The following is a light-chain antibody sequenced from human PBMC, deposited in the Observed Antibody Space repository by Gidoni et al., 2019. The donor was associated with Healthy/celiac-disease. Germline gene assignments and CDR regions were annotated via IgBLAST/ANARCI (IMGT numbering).Light chain of an antibody. V-gene: IGKV1-39*01. J-gene: IGKJ4*01. CDR1: QSISSY. CDR3: QQSYSTPPNT. CDR2: AAS. Sequence: DIQMTQSPSSLSASVGDRVTITCRASQSISSYLNWYQQKQGKAPKLLIYAASSLQSGVPSRFSGSGSGTDFTLTISSLQPEDFATYYCQQSYSTPPNTFGGGTKVEIK.